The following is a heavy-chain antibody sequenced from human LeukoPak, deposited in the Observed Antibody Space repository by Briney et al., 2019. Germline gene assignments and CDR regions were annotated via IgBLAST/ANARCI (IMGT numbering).Heavy chain of an antibody. J-gene: IGHJ4*02. Sequence: PGGSLRLSCAASGFTFSSYWMSWVRQAPGKGLEWVANIKQDGSEKYYVDSVKGRFTISRDNAKNSLYLQMNSLRAEDTAVCYCAREYEGSFFDYWGQGTLVTVSS. V-gene: IGHV3-7*01. CDR3: AREYEGSFFDY. CDR1: GFTFSSYW. D-gene: IGHD3-16*02. CDR2: IKQDGSEK.